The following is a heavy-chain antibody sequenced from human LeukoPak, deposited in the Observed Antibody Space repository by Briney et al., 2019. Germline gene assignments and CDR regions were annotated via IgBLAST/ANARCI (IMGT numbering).Heavy chain of an antibody. D-gene: IGHD2-15*01. CDR1: GGSLSGYY. Sequence: PSETLSLTCAVYGGSLSGYYWSWIRQPPGKGLEWIGEINHRGSTNYNPSLKSRVTISVDTSKNKFSLKLTSVTAADTAVYYCARVVVAATLYFDYWGQGTLVTVSS. CDR3: ARVVVAATLYFDY. V-gene: IGHV4-34*01. CDR2: INHRGST. J-gene: IGHJ4*02.